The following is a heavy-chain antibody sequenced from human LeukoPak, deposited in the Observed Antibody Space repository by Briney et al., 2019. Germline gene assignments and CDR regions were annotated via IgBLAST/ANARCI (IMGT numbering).Heavy chain of an antibody. CDR3: AKGGGSGYYYFDY. J-gene: IGHJ4*02. CDR2: ISGSGGST. V-gene: IGHV3-23*01. CDR1: GFTFSSYA. D-gene: IGHD3-22*01. Sequence: GGSLRLSCAASGFTFSSYAMSWVRQASGKGLEWVSAISGSGGSTYYADSVKGRFTISRDNSKNTLYVQMNSLRAEDTAVYYCAKGGGSGYYYFDYWGQGTLVTVSS.